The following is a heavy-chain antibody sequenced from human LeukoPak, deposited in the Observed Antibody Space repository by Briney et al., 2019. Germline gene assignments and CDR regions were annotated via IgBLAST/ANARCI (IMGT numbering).Heavy chain of an antibody. CDR3: ARGPQGYSSSS. CDR2: IYYSGST. J-gene: IGHJ5*02. D-gene: IGHD6-6*01. V-gene: IGHV4-30-4*08. Sequence: SQTLSLTCTVSGGSISSADYYWSWIRQPPGKGLEWIGYIYYSGSTYYNPSLKSPVTISVDTSKNQFSLKLSSVTAADTAVYYCARGPQGYSSSSWGQGTLVTVSS. CDR1: GGSISSADYY.